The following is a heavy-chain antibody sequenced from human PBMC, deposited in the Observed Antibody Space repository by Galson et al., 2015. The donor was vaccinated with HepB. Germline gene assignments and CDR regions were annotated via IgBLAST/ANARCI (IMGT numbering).Heavy chain of an antibody. D-gene: IGHD4/OR15-4a*01. V-gene: IGHV6-1*01. CDR1: GDSVSSNTAA. CDR2: TYYRSKWYN. Sequence: CAIFGDSVSSNTAAWYWIRQFPSRGLEWLGRTYYRSKWYNDYAVSVKSRITINPDTSKNQFSLQLNSVTPEDTAVYYCAREAKDAFDICGQGTMVTVSS. CDR3: AREAKDAFDI. J-gene: IGHJ3*02.